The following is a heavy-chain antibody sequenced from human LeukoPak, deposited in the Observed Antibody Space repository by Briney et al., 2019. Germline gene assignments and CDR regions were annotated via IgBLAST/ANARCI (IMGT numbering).Heavy chain of an antibody. CDR1: GFTFSSYT. D-gene: IGHD3-10*01. CDR2: ISSTGSYK. CDR3: VRAMDSPYYFDY. V-gene: IGHV3-21*01. J-gene: IGHJ4*02. Sequence: KTGGSLRLSCAASGFTFSSYTINWVRQAPGKGLEWVSFISSTGSYKYYADSVKGRFTISRDNAKNSLYLEMNSLRDEDTAVYYCVRAMDSPYYFDYWGQGTLVTVSS.